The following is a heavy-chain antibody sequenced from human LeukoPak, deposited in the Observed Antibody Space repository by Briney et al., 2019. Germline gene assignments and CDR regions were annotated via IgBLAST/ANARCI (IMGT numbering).Heavy chain of an antibody. CDR3: AKDRLGSSGYYYVDY. CDR1: GLTFSSHW. V-gene: IGHV3-23*01. J-gene: IGHJ4*02. D-gene: IGHD3-22*01. Sequence: GGSLRLSCAASGLTFSSHWMLWVRQAPGKGLEWVSAISGGGGSTYYADSVKGRFTISRDNSKNTLYLQMNSLRAEDTAVYYCAKDRLGSSGYYYVDYWGQGTLVTVSS. CDR2: ISGGGGST.